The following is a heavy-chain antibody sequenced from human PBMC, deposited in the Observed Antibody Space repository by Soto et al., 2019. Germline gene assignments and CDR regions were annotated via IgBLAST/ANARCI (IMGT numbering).Heavy chain of an antibody. Sequence: PXGSLLRPCPASGFAFGNYWMHWVRQPPGKGPEWVSRMTSDGRTIQYADSVKGRFTVSRDNAKNTLYLQMNSLRAEDTAVYYCARAEVDYWGPGTLVTVYS. V-gene: IGHV3-74*03. CDR3: ARAEVDY. CDR1: GFAFGNYW. CDR2: MTSDGRTI. J-gene: IGHJ4*02.